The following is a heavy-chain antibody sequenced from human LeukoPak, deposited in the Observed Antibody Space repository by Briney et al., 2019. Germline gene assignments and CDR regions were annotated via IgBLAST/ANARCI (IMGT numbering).Heavy chain of an antibody. J-gene: IGHJ4*02. D-gene: IGHD3-22*01. CDR3: AKDISSGYYFDY. CDR2: ISGNGGST. CDR1: GFTYSIYA. Sequence: GGSLRLSCAASGFTYSIYAMSWVRQAPGRGLEWVSGISGNGGSTYYADSVKGRFTISRDNSKNTLYLQMNSLRVEDTALYYCAKDISSGYYFDYWGQGTLVTVSS. V-gene: IGHV3-23*01.